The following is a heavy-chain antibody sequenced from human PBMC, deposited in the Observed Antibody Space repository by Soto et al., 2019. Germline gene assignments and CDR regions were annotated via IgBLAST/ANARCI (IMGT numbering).Heavy chain of an antibody. V-gene: IGHV4-39*01. CDR1: GCSISSSNYY. J-gene: IGHJ4*02. CDR3: ARLSADYVGYFDY. CDR2: IYFDGST. D-gene: IGHD4-17*01. Sequence: SETLSLTCAVSGCSISSSNYYWCWVRQPPGKGPEWIGTIYFDGSTYYNPALKTRVTLSVDTSQNQFSLNLTSVTAADTAVYYCARLSADYVGYFDYWGQGNMVTVSS.